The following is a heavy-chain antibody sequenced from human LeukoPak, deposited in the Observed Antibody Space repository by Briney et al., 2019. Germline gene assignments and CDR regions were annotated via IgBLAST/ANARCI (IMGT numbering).Heavy chain of an antibody. CDR3: AKDAAAPGSGGDFSDY. V-gene: IGHV3-23*01. D-gene: IGHD3-10*01. CDR2: ITGDTGST. Sequence: QSGGSLRLSCAASGFTFSSNAMTWVRQAPGKGLEWVSVITGDTGSTYYADSVRGRFTISRDNSRNTLSLQMNSLRAADTAVYYCAKDAAAPGSGGDFSDYWGQGTLVTVSS. J-gene: IGHJ4*02. CDR1: GFTFSSNA.